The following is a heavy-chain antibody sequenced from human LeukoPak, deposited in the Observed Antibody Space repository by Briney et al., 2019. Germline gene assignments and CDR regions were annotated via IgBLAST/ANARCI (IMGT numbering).Heavy chain of an antibody. CDR2: ISSSGSTI. CDR1: GITFSSYE. V-gene: IGHV3-48*03. Sequence: GGSLRLSCAASGITFSSYEMNWVRQAPGKGLEWVSYISSSGSTIYYADSVKGRFTISRDNAKNSLYLQMNSLRAEDTAVYYCARAERWLQFRFAFDIWGQGTMVTVSS. CDR3: ARAERWLQFRFAFDI. J-gene: IGHJ3*02. D-gene: IGHD5-24*01.